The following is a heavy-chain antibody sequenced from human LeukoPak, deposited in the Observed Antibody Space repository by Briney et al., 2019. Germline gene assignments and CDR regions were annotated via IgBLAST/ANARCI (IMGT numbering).Heavy chain of an antibody. Sequence: GRSLRLSCAASGFTFSTYSMNWVRQAPGKGLEWVSYITGRSTTIYYADSVKGRFTISRDNAKNSLYLQMNSLRAEDTAVYYCAREAPSGSYGMDVWGQGTTVTVSS. CDR1: GFTFSTYS. V-gene: IGHV3-48*01. J-gene: IGHJ6*02. D-gene: IGHD1-26*01. CDR3: AREAPSGSYGMDV. CDR2: ITGRSTTI.